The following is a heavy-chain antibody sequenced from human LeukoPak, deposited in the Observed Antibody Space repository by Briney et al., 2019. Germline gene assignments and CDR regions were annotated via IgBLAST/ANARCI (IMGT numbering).Heavy chain of an antibody. CDR2: IWYDGSNK. Sequence: PGRSLRLSCAASGFTFSSYGMHWVRQAPGKGLEWVAVIWYDGSNKYYADSVKGRFTIPRDNSKNTLYLQMNSLRAEDTAVYYCARDINYDSSGNFDYWGQGTLVTVSS. CDR3: ARDINYDSSGNFDY. V-gene: IGHV3-33*01. D-gene: IGHD3-22*01. CDR1: GFTFSSYG. J-gene: IGHJ4*02.